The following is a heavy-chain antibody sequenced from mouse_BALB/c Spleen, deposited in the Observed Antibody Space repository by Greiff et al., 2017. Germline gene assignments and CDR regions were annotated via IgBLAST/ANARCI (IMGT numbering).Heavy chain of an antibody. J-gene: IGHJ4*01. CDR2: ISSGGSYT. CDR1: GFTFSSYG. Sequence: EVQGVESGGDLVKPGGSLKLSCAASGFTFSSYGMSWVRQTPDKRLEWVATISSGGSYTYYPDSVKGRFTISRDNAKNTLYLQMSSLKSEDTAMYYCARRGYGPYYYAMDYWGQGTSVTVSS. CDR3: ARRGYGPYYYAMDY. V-gene: IGHV5-6*01. D-gene: IGHD2-2*01.